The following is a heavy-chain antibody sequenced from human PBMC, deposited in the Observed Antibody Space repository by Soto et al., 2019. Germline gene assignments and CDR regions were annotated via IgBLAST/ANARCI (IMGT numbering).Heavy chain of an antibody. J-gene: IGHJ4*02. CDR3: ALWFGDRGGHY. CDR1: GFTFSSYG. Sequence: QPGGSLRLSCAASGFTFSSYGMHWVRQAPGKGLEWVAVISYDGSNKYYADSVKGRFTISRDNSKNTLYLQMNSLRAEDTAVYYCALWFGDRGGHYWGQGTLVTVSS. D-gene: IGHD3-10*01. CDR2: ISYDGSNK. V-gene: IGHV3-30*03.